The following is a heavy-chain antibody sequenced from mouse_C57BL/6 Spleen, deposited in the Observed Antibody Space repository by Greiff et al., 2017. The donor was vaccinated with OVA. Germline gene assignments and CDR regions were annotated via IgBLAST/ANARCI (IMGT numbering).Heavy chain of an antibody. V-gene: IGHV5-17*01. J-gene: IGHJ4*01. CDR1: GFTFSDYG. CDR3: TRDTVVEGYAMDD. Sequence: EVKLVESGGGLVKPGGSLKLSCAASGFTFSDYGMNWVRQAPEKGLEWVAYISSGSSNIYYADTVKGRFPISRDNAKNTLFLQMTSLWSEDTVMYYGTRDTVVEGYAMDDWGQGTSVTVSS. D-gene: IGHD1-1*01. CDR2: ISSGSSNI.